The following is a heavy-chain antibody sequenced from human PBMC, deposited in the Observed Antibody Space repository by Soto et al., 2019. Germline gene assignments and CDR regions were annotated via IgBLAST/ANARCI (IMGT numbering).Heavy chain of an antibody. CDR1: GGTFSSYA. Sequence: ASVKVSCKASGGTFSSYAISWVRQAPGQGLEWMGGIIPIFGTANYAQKFQGRVTITADESTSTAYMELSSLRSEDTAVYYCARDSESIAVAGTWWFDPWGQGTLVTVSS. CDR3: ARDSESIAVAGTWWFDP. CDR2: IIPIFGTA. D-gene: IGHD6-19*01. V-gene: IGHV1-69*13. J-gene: IGHJ5*02.